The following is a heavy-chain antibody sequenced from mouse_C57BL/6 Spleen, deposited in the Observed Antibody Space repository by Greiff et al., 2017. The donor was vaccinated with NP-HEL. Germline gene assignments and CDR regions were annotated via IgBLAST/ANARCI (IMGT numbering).Heavy chain of an antibody. J-gene: IGHJ2*01. CDR2: INPGSGGP. CDR3: ARGGRGYYFDY. V-gene: IGHV1-54*01. D-gene: IGHD3-3*01. Sequence: QVQLQQSGAELVRPGTSVKVSCKASGYAFTNYLIEWVKQRPGQGLEWIGVINPGSGGPNYNEKFKGKATLTADKSSSTAYMQLCSLTSEDSAVYFCARGGRGYYFDYWGQGTTLTVSS. CDR1: GYAFTNYL.